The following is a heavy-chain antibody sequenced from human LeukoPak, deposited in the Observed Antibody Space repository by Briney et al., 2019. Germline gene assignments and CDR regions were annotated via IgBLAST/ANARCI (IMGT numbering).Heavy chain of an antibody. CDR3: AKNSSTRYTYWYFDL. D-gene: IGHD2-2*01. CDR1: GGTFSSYA. V-gene: IGHV1-69*13. J-gene: IGHJ2*01. CDR2: IIPMFGTT. Sequence: ASVKVSCKASGGTFSSYAINWVRQAPGQGLEWMGGIIPMFGTTNYAQKFQGRVTITAGESTSTAYMELSSLRSEDTAVYYCAKNSSTRYTYWYFDLWGRGTLVTVSS.